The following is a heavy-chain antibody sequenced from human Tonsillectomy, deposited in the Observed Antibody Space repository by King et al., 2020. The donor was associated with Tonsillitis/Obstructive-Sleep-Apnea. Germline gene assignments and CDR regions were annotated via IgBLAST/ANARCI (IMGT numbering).Heavy chain of an antibody. CDR3: ARIQPRGYSYGPDDAFDI. V-gene: IGHV2-70*15. D-gene: IGHD5-18*01. Sequence: LTLKESGPALVKPTQTPTLTCTFSGFSLSTSGMCVSWIRQPPGKALEWLARIDWDDDKYYSTSLKTRLTISKDTSKNQVVLTMTNMDPVDTATYYCARIQPRGYSYGPDDAFDIWGQGTMVTVSS. CDR2: IDWDDDK. CDR1: GFSLSTSGMC. J-gene: IGHJ3*02.